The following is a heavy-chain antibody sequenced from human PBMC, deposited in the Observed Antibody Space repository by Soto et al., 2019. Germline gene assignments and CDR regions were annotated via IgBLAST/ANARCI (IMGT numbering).Heavy chain of an antibody. J-gene: IGHJ4*02. CDR1: GGAISSYY. CDR3: ARTHLV. CDR2: IYYSGST. V-gene: IGHV4-59*06. Sequence: SETLSLTCTVSGGAISSYYWSWIRQPPGKGLEWIGHIYYSGSTYYNPSLKSRVTISVDTSKNQFSLKLSSVTAADTAVYYCARTHLVWGQGTLVTVSS.